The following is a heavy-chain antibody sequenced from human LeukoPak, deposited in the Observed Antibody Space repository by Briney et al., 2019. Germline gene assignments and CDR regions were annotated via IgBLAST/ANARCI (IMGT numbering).Heavy chain of an antibody. Sequence: GGSLRLSCAASGFTFDDYAMHWVRQTPGKGLEWVSGISWNSGSIGYADSVKGRFTISRDNAKNSLYLQMNSLRAEDTALYYCAKDTHYDILTHDAYDIWGQGTMVTVSS. V-gene: IGHV3-9*01. CDR2: ISWNSGSI. CDR3: AKDTHYDILTHDAYDI. J-gene: IGHJ3*02. CDR1: GFTFDDYA. D-gene: IGHD3-9*01.